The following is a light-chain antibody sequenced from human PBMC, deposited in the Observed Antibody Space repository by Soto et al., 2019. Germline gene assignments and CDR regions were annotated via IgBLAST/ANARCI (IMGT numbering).Light chain of an antibody. Sequence: QPVLTQPRSVSGSPGQSVTISCIGTSSDVGGYNFVSWYQQYPGKAPKLIIYDVSKRPSGVPARFSGSKSGNTASLTISGLQAEDEADYYCCSYAGSYTLWVFGGGTKVTVL. CDR1: SSDVGGYNF. V-gene: IGLV2-11*01. CDR3: CSYAGSYTLWV. CDR2: DVS. J-gene: IGLJ3*02.